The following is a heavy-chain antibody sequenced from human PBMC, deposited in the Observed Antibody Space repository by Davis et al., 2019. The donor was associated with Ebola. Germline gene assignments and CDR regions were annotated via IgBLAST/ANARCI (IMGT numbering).Heavy chain of an antibody. Sequence: SETLSLTCILSGGSITSTSHCWGWIRQSPGKVLEWIGNIYYTGSTDYNQSLNHRVTISVDTSKNQFSLKLSSVTAADTAVYYCARRADFWSGHLDYWGQGKLVTVSS. V-gene: IGHV4-39*01. D-gene: IGHD3-3*01. J-gene: IGHJ4*02. CDR2: IYYTGST. CDR3: ARRADFWSGHLDY. CDR1: GGSITSTSHC.